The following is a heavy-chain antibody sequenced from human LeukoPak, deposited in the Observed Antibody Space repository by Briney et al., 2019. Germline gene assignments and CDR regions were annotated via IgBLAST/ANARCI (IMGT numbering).Heavy chain of an antibody. CDR3: AKGGRGRYFDWLLSLDY. V-gene: IGHV3-23*01. J-gene: IGHJ4*02. CDR2: ISGSGGST. CDR1: GFTFSSYS. Sequence: GGSLRLSCAASGFTFSSYSMSWVRQAPGKGLEWVSAISGSGGSTYYADSVKGRFTISRDNSKNTLYLQINSLRAEDTAVYYCAKGGRGRYFDWLLSLDYWGQGTLVTVSS. D-gene: IGHD3-9*01.